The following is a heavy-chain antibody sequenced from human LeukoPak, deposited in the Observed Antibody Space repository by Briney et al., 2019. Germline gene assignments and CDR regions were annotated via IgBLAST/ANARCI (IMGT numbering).Heavy chain of an antibody. CDR1: GFTFSSFA. D-gene: IGHD5-24*01. J-gene: IGHJ4*02. V-gene: IGHV3-30*04. Sequence: GRSLRLSCTASGFTFSSFAMHWVRQAPGKGLEWVTLISYDASSKFYADSVKGRFTISRDNSENTLFLQMNSLRAEDTAVYYCARDSARRDGYNFDYWGQGTLVTVSS. CDR2: ISYDASSK. CDR3: ARDSARRDGYNFDY.